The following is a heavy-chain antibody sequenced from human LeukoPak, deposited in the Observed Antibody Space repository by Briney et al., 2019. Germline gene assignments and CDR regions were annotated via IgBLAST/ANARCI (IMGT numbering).Heavy chain of an antibody. D-gene: IGHD5-18*01. CDR3: ARGNTAMDNYYYYYYMDV. J-gene: IGHJ6*03. CDR1: GDSISNFY. Sequence: SETLSLTCTVSGDSISNFYWSWIRQPAGKGLEWIGRIYTSGSTNYNPSLKSRVTMSVDTSKNQFSLKLSSVTAADTAVYYCARGNTAMDNYYYYYYMDVWGKGTTVTISS. CDR2: IYTSGST. V-gene: IGHV4-4*07.